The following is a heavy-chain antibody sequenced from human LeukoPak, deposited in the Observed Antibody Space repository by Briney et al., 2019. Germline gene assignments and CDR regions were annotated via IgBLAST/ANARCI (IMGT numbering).Heavy chain of an antibody. CDR3: ARSIRGSARFDY. J-gene: IGHJ4*02. D-gene: IGHD3-10*01. CDR1: GFTISSYW. CDR2: IKQDGSEK. Sequence: GGSLRLSCAASGFTISSYWMSWVRQAPGKGLECVANIKQDGSEKYYVDSVKGRFTISSDNAKNSLYLQMNSLRAEDTAVYYCARSIRGSARFDYWGQGTLVTVSS. V-gene: IGHV3-7*04.